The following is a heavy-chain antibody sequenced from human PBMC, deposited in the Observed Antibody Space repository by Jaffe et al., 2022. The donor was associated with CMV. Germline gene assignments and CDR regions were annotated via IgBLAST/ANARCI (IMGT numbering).Heavy chain of an antibody. CDR2: INPSGGST. V-gene: IGHV1-46*01. CDR3: ARDPSFGGDFWSGYYAAFDI. D-gene: IGHD3-3*01. CDR1: GYTFTSYY. J-gene: IGHJ3*02. Sequence: QVQLVQSGAEVKKPGASVKVSCKASGYTFTSYYMHWVRQAPGQGLEWMGIINPSGGSTSYAQKFQGRVTMTRDTSTSTVYMELSSLRSEDTAVYYCARDPSFGGDFWSGYYAAFDIWGQGTMVTVSS.